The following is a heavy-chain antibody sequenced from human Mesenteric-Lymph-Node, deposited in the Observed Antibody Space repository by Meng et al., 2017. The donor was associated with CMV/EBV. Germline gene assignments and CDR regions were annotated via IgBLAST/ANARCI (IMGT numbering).Heavy chain of an antibody. D-gene: IGHD4-23*01. CDR2: INHSGST. V-gene: IGHV4-34*01. CDR3: ARHQRWLKSEGGFNY. CDR1: GGSFSGYY. Sequence: QVQLPQGGAGVLEHSETLSCTVAGYGGSFSGYYWSWIRQPPGKGLEWIGEINHSGSTNYNPSLKSRVTISVDTSKNQFSLKLSSVTAADTAVYYCARHQRWLKSEGGFNYWGQGTLVTVSS. J-gene: IGHJ4*02.